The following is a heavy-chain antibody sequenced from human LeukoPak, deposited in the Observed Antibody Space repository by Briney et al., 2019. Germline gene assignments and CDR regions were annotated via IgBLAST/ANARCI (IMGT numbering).Heavy chain of an antibody. D-gene: IGHD3-3*01. V-gene: IGHV4-39*07. J-gene: IGHJ5*02. CDR2: IYYSGST. CDR3: ARDWVYYDFWSDISHWFDP. Sequence: SETLSLTCTVSGGSISSYYWGWIRQPPGKGLEWIGSIYYSGSTYYNPSLKSRVTISVDTSKNQFSLKLSSVTAADTAVYYCARDWVYYDFWSDISHWFDPWGQGTLVTVSS. CDR1: GGSISSYY.